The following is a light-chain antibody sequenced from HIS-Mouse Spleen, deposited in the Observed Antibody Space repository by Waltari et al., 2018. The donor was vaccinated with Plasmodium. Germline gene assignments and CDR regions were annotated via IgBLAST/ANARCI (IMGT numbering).Light chain of an antibody. CDR1: SSDVGGYNS. Sequence: QSALTQPPSASGSPGQSVTISCTGTSSDVGGYNSVSGYHQHPGKAPKLMIYEVSKRPSGVPDRFSGSKSGNTASLTVSGLQAEDEADYYCSSYAGSNNLVFGGGTKLTVL. CDR2: EVS. J-gene: IGLJ2*01. V-gene: IGLV2-8*01. CDR3: SSYAGSNNLV.